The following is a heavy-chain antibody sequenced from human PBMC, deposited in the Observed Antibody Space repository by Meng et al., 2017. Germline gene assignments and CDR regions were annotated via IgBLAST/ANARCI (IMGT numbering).Heavy chain of an antibody. CDR3: SRLETTAFDY. CDR1: GFTFSGSA. J-gene: IGHJ4*02. V-gene: IGHV3-73*02. CDR2: IRSKANNYAT. D-gene: IGHD4-17*01. Sequence: EVQLVEPGGGLVPPGGSLKLSCAASGFTFSGSAMHWVRQSSGKGLEWVGRIRSKANNYATAYAASVIGRFTISRDDSKNTAYFQMNSLKTEDTAVYYCSRLETTAFDYWGQGILVTVSS.